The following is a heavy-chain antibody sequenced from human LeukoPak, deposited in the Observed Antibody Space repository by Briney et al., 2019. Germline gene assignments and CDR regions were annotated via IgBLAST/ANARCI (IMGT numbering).Heavy chain of an antibody. CDR2: ISTHSSTI. CDR1: GFTFSDYA. V-gene: IGHV3-48*04. J-gene: IGHJ6*03. CDR3: ARDRDYSDPTDYYYMDV. Sequence: GGSLRLSCAASGFTFSDYAMNWVRQAPGKGLEWISYISTHSSTIYYADSVQGRFTISRDNAKNSLYLQMNSLRAEDTAVYYCARDRDYSDPTDYYYMDVWGKGTTVTVSS. D-gene: IGHD4-17*01.